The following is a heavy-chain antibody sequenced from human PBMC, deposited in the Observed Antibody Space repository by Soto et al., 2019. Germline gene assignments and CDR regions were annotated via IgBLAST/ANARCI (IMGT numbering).Heavy chain of an antibody. CDR3: ARDLGGISSSDY. CDR1: GGTFSSYT. CDR2: IIPILGIA. V-gene: IGHV1-69*08. Sequence: QFQLVQSGAEVKKPGSSVKVSCKASGGTFSSYTISWVRQAPGQGLEWMGRIIPILGIANYAQKFQGRVTITADKSTSTAYMELSSLRSEDTAVYYCARDLGGISSSDYWGQGTLVTVSS. D-gene: IGHD6-6*01. J-gene: IGHJ4*02.